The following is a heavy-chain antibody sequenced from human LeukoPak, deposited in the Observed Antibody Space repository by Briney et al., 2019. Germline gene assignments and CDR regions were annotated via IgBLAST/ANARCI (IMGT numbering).Heavy chain of an antibody. J-gene: IGHJ4*02. V-gene: IGHV1-69*04. D-gene: IGHD3-10*01. CDR2: IIPILGIA. CDR1: GGTFSSYA. Sequence: ASVKVSCKACGGTFSSYAISWVRQDPGQGLEWMGRIIPILGIANYAQKLQGRVTMTTDTSTSTAYMELRSLRSDDTAVYYCARDQDQYGSGALNWGQGTLVTVSS. CDR3: ARDQDQYGSGALN.